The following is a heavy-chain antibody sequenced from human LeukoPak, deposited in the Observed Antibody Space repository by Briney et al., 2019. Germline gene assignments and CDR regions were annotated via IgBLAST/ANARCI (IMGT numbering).Heavy chain of an antibody. CDR2: ISGSGGST. CDR1: GFTFSSYA. Sequence: GGSLRLSCAASGFTFSSYAMSWVRQAPGKGLEWVSVISGSGGSTDYADSVKGRFTISRDNSKNTLYLQTNSLRAEDTAVYYCARDLRWYAYWGQGTLVTVSS. V-gene: IGHV3-23*01. J-gene: IGHJ4*02. CDR3: ARDLRWYAY. D-gene: IGHD4-23*01.